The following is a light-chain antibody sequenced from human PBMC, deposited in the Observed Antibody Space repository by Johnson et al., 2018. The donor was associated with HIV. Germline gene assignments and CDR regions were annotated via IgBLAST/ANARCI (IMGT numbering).Light chain of an antibody. Sequence: QSVLTQPPSVSAAPGQKVTISCSGSSSNIGNNYVSWYQQLLGTAPKLLIYENNNRPSGIPDRFSGSKSGTSATLGITALQTGDEADYYCGTWDTSLTTGGVFGTGTKVTVL. V-gene: IGLV1-51*02. CDR2: ENN. CDR1: SSNIGNNY. CDR3: GTWDTSLTTGGV. J-gene: IGLJ1*01.